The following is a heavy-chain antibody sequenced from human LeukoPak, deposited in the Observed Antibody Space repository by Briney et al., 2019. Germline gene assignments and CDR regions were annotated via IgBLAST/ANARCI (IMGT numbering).Heavy chain of an antibody. CDR2: IRTKANNYAT. CDR1: GYTFSDSV. V-gene: IGHV3-73*01. J-gene: IGHJ6*02. D-gene: IGHD5/OR15-5a*01. CDR3: TSPRGVSTYYVMDV. Sequence: GGSLRLSCKASGYTFSDSVTHWVRQASGKGLEWVARIRTKANNYATAFAASVKGRFTISRDDSKNTAYLQVNSLKIEDTAGYYGTSPRGVSTYYVMDVWGQGTTVTVSS.